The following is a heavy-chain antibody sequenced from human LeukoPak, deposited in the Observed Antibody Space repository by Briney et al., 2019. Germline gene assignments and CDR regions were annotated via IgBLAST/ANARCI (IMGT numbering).Heavy chain of an antibody. V-gene: IGHV4-30-4*01. J-gene: IGHJ5*02. Sequence: PSETLSLTCTVSGGSISSGDYYWSWIRQPPGKGLEWIGHIYYSGSTYYNPSLKSRVTISVDTSKNQFSLKLSSVTAADTAVYYCAGQYYDFWSGSPNWFDPWGQGTLVTVSS. CDR3: AGQYYDFWSGSPNWFDP. D-gene: IGHD3-3*01. CDR2: IYYSGST. CDR1: GGSISSGDYY.